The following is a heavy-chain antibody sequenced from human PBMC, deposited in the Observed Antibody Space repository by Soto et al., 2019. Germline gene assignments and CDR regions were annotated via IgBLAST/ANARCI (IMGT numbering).Heavy chain of an antibody. CDR2: IYATGTT. V-gene: IGHV4-4*07. J-gene: IGHJ5*02. Sequence: PSETLSLTCTVSGASISGFYWSWIRKSAGKGPEWIGRIYATGTTDYNPCLQSRVMMSVDTSKKQFSLKLRSVTAADPAVYYCVRDGTKTLRVWFDPWGQGISVTVSS. CDR1: GASISGFY. CDR3: VRDGTKTLRVWFDP. D-gene: IGHD1-1*01.